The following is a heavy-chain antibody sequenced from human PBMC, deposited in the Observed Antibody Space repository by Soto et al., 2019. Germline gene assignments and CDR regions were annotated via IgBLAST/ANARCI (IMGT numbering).Heavy chain of an antibody. V-gene: IGHV1-58*01. CDR1: GFTFTSSA. CDR2: IVVGSGNT. CDR3: AADSEYCSGGSCQNYGMDV. J-gene: IGHJ6*02. Sequence: ASVKVSCKASGFTFTSSAVQWVRQARGQRLEWIGWIVVGSGNTNYAQKFQERVTITRDMSTSTAYMELSSLRSEDTAVYYCAADSEYCSGGSCQNYGMDVWGQGTTVTVSS. D-gene: IGHD2-15*01.